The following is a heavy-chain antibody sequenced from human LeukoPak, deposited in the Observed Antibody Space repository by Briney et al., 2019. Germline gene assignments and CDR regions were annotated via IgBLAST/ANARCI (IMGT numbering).Heavy chain of an antibody. Sequence: PGGSLRLSCAASGFTFNTFGMHWVRQAPGKGLEWVSFIRYNGNDNYYADSVKGRFTISRDNSKNTLYLQMNSLRAEDTAVYYCARPTHKYYYDSSGFDPWGQGTLVTVSS. CDR3: ARPTHKYYYDSSGFDP. CDR1: GFTFNTFG. J-gene: IGHJ5*02. D-gene: IGHD3-22*01. V-gene: IGHV3-30*02. CDR2: IRYNGNDN.